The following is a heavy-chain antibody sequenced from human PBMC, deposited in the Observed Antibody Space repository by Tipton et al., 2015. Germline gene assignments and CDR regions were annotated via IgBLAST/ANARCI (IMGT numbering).Heavy chain of an antibody. D-gene: IGHD4-17*01. CDR2: IIPSYGST. Sequence: QSGPEVKKPGSSVKVSCKASGGTFGNYGISWVRQAPGQGLEWMGGIIPSYGSTNHAPKFQGRVTLIADDSASTAYMDLSSLDSEDTAVYYCARVDYGDYGVGYYYVLDVWGQGTTVTVSS. J-gene: IGHJ6*02. CDR3: ARVDYGDYGVGYYYVLDV. CDR1: GGTFGNYG. V-gene: IGHV1-69*01.